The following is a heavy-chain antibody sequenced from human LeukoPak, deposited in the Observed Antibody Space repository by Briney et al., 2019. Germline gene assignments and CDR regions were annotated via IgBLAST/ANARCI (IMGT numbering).Heavy chain of an antibody. CDR3: ARDTVPYSSGQFDY. D-gene: IGHD6-19*01. CDR1: GYTFTSYG. CDR2: ISAYNGNT. J-gene: IGHJ4*02. Sequence: ASVRVSCKASGYTFTSYGISWVRQAPGQGLEWMGWISAYNGNTNYAQKLQGRVTMTTDTSTSTAYMELRSLRSDDTAVYYCARDTVPYSSGQFDYWGQGTLVTVSS. V-gene: IGHV1-18*01.